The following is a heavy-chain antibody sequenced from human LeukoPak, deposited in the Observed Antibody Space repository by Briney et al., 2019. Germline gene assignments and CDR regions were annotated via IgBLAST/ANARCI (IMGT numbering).Heavy chain of an antibody. V-gene: IGHV1-8*02. CDR3: ARVGHRDEDHFDY. Sequence: EASVKVSCKASGYTFTSYDINWVRQATGQGLEWMGWMNPNSGNTAYAPKLQGRVIMTTDTSTSTVYMELRSLRSDDTAVYYCARVGHRDEDHFDYWGQGTLVTVSS. CDR1: GYTFTSYD. D-gene: IGHD5-24*01. J-gene: IGHJ4*02. CDR2: MNPNSGNT.